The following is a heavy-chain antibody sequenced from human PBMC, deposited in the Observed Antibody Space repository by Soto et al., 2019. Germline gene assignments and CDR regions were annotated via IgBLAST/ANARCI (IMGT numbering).Heavy chain of an antibody. D-gene: IGHD3-16*01. V-gene: IGHV3-23*01. CDR2: ISGSGGST. CDR3: AKYGGDYYYYYGMDV. J-gene: IGHJ6*02. CDR1: GFTFSSYA. Sequence: EVQLLESGGGLVQPGGSLRLSCAASGFTFSSYAMSWVRQAPGKGLEWVSAISGSGGSTYYADSVKGRFTISRDNSKNTLYLQMNSLRAEDSAVYYCAKYGGDYYYYYGMDVWGQGTTVTVSS.